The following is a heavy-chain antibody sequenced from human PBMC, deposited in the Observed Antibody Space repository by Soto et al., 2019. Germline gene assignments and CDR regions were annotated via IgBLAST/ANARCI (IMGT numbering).Heavy chain of an antibody. CDR1: GGSISSYY. D-gene: IGHD2-15*01. CDR2: IYYSGST. V-gene: IGHV4-59*08. J-gene: IGHJ5*02. Sequence: SETLSLTCTVSGGSISSYYWSWIRQPPGKGLEWIGYIYYSGSTNYNPSLKSRVTISVDTSKNQFSLKLSSVTAADTAVYYCARGGLVVVAATWFDPWGQGTLVTVS. CDR3: ARGGLVVVAATWFDP.